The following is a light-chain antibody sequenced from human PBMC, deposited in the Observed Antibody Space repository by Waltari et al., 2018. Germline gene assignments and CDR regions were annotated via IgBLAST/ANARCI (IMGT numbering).Light chain of an antibody. CDR2: DAS. CDR3: QQYGSSPLT. J-gene: IGKJ4*01. CDR1: QSISSTY. V-gene: IGKV3-20*01. Sequence: EFVLTQSPHPLSFSTGERDTLPCRATQSISSTYLAWYQQKPGQAPRLLIYDASSRATGIPDRFSGSGAGTDFTLTISRLEPEDFAVYYCQQYGSSPLTFGGGTKVEIK.